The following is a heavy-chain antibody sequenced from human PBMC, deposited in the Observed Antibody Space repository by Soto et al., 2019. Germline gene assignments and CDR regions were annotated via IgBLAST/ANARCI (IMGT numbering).Heavy chain of an antibody. CDR2: ISGSGGST. Sequence: EVQLLESGGGLVQPGGSLRLSCAASGFTFSSYAMSWVRQAPGKGLEWVSAISGSGGSTYYADSVKGRFTISRDNSKNTLYLQMNSLRAEDTAVYYCAKAGRGGRFLEWLPHQRSYYFDYWGQGTLVTVSS. CDR3: AKAGRGGRFLEWLPHQRSYYFDY. J-gene: IGHJ4*02. V-gene: IGHV3-23*01. D-gene: IGHD3-3*01. CDR1: GFTFSSYA.